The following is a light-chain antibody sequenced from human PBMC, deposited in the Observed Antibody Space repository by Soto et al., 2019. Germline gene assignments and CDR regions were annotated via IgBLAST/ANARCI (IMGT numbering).Light chain of an antibody. CDR3: PKNNNYPLT. CDR2: AAS. CDR1: QDIRSD. Sequence: AIQMTQSPSSLSASVGDRVTVTCRASQDIRSDVGWYQQKPGQAPKVLMYAASRLHSGVPSRFSGSGSGTNFVLTISRLQPEAVATYYCPKNNNYPLTFGGGTKV. V-gene: IGKV1-6*01. J-gene: IGKJ4*01.